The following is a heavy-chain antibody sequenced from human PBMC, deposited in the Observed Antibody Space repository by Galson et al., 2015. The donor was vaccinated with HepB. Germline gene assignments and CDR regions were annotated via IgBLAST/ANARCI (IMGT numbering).Heavy chain of an antibody. CDR2: ISAYNGNT. V-gene: IGHV1-18*01. CDR1: GYTFTSYG. D-gene: IGHD3-3*01. J-gene: IGHJ3*02. CDR3: ARDPITIFGVVIGAFDI. Sequence: SVKVSCKASGYTFTSYGISWVRQAPGQGLEWMGWISAYNGNTNYAQKLQGRVTMTTDTSTSTAYMELRSLRSDDTAVYYCARDPITIFGVVIGAFDIWGQGTMVTVSS.